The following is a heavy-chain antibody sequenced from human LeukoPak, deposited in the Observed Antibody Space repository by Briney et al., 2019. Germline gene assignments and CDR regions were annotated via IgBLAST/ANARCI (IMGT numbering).Heavy chain of an antibody. J-gene: IGHJ4*02. D-gene: IGHD6-13*01. CDR2: IYYSGST. CDR1: GGSISSYY. CDR3: ARLSAAGTSLDY. Sequence: PSETLSLTCTVSGGSISSYYWSWIRQPPGKGLEWIGYIYYSGSTNYNPSLKGRVTISVDTSKNQFSLKLSSVTAADTAVYYCARLSAAGTSLDYWGQGTLVTVSS. V-gene: IGHV4-59*08.